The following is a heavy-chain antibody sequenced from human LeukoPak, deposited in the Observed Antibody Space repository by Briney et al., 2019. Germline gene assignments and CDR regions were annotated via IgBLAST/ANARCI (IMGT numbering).Heavy chain of an antibody. CDR1: GGSISSYY. CDR2: IYYTGAT. Sequence: SETLSLTCTVSGGSISSYYWSWIRLPPGKGLEWIGYIYYTGATYYNPSLKNRVTISLDTSKNQFSLKLCSVTAADAAVYYCARAGYSYGTGYYFDYWGQGALVTVSS. V-gene: IGHV4-59*01. J-gene: IGHJ4*02. CDR3: ARAGYSYGTGYYFDY. D-gene: IGHD5-18*01.